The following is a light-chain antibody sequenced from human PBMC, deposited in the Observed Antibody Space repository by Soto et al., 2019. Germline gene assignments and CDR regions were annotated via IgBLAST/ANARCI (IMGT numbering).Light chain of an antibody. CDR1: SSNIGNNY. Sequence: QSVLTQPPSVSAAPGQKVTISCSGSSSNIGNNYVSWYQQLPGTAPKLLIYENNKQPSGIPDRFSGSKSGTSATLGITGLQTGDEADYYCGTWDSSLCAVVFGGGTKLTVL. CDR2: ENN. J-gene: IGLJ2*01. CDR3: GTWDSSLCAVV. V-gene: IGLV1-51*02.